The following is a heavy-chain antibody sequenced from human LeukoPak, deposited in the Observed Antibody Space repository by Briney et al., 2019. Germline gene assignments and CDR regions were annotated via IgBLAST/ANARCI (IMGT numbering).Heavy chain of an antibody. CDR2: IGGSGTKT. V-gene: IGHV3-23*01. CDR1: GFTFTKYA. Sequence: GGTLRLSCAASGFTFTKYAMSWVRQAAGKGLEWVSAIGGSGTKTFYADSVKGRFTISKDSSKNTLDLQMSSLRTEDTAVYYCTRTSDILTGYTPREAYYYYYHMDVWGKGTTVTISS. D-gene: IGHD3-9*01. J-gene: IGHJ6*03. CDR3: TRTSDILTGYTPREAYYYYYHMDV.